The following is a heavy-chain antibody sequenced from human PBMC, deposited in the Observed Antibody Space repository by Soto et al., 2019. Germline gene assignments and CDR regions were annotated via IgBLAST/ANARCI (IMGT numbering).Heavy chain of an antibody. V-gene: IGHV4-61*01. CDR1: GGSVSSGSYY. Sequence: QVQLQESGPGLVKPSETLSLTCTVSGGSVSSGSYYWSWIRQPPGKGLEWIGYIYYSGSTNYNPSLKSRVTISVDTSKNQFSLKLSSVTAADAAVYYCASASRLELFDYWGQGTLVTVSS. CDR2: IYYSGST. CDR3: ASASRLELFDY. J-gene: IGHJ4*02. D-gene: IGHD1-7*01.